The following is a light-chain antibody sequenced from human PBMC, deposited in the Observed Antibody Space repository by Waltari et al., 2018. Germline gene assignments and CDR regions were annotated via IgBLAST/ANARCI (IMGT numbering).Light chain of an antibody. Sequence: SALTQPASVSGSPGQSITISSTGTSSDAGSYNHAPWYQQHPGKAPKIMIYDVSERPSGVSNRFSGSKSGNTASLTISGLQAEDEADYYCNSYAGSSSWVFGGGTKLTVL. CDR1: SSDAGSYNH. CDR2: DVS. J-gene: IGLJ3*02. V-gene: IGLV2-14*01. CDR3: NSYAGSSSWV.